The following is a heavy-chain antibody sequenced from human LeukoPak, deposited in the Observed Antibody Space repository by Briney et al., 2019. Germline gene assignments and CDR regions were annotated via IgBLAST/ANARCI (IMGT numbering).Heavy chain of an antibody. D-gene: IGHD5-12*01. CDR1: GGSFSGYY. J-gene: IGHJ4*02. V-gene: IGHV4-34*01. CDR2: INHSGST. Sequence: SETLSLTCAVYGGSFSGYYRSWIRQPPGKGLEWVGEINHSGSTNYNPSLKSRVTISVDTSKNQFSLKLSSVTAADTAVYYCARLRGVATTQPRGYYFDYWGQGTLVTVSS. CDR3: ARLRGVATTQPRGYYFDY.